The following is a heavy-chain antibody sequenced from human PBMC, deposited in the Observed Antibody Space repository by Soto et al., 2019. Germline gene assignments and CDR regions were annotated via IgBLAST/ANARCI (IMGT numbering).Heavy chain of an antibody. D-gene: IGHD2-2*01. CDR2: MNPNSGNT. Sequence: ASVKVSCKASGYTFTSYDINWVRQATGQGLEWMGWMNPNSGNTGYAQKFQGRVTMTRNTSISTAYMELSSLRSEDTAVYYCARLQDCSSCPSEPVDAFDIWGQGTMVTVSS. CDR3: ARLQDCSSCPSEPVDAFDI. CDR1: GYTFTSYD. J-gene: IGHJ3*02. V-gene: IGHV1-8*01.